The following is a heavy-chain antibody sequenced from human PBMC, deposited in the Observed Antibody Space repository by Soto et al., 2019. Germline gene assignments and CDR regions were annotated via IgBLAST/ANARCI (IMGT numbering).Heavy chain of an antibody. D-gene: IGHD5-18*01. J-gene: IGHJ4*02. V-gene: IGHV3-21*01. CDR1: GFTFSSYS. Sequence: EVQLVESGGGLVKPGGSLRLSCAASGFTFSSYSMNLVRQAPGKGLEWVSSISSSSSYIYYADSVKGRFTISRDNAKNSLYLQMNGLRAEDTAVYYCARDQPRYSYRYGLCYWGQGTLVTVSS. CDR3: ARDQPRYSYRYGLCY. CDR2: ISSSSSYI.